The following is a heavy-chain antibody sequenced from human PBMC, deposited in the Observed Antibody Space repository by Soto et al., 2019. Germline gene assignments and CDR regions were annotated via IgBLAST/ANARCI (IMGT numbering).Heavy chain of an antibody. D-gene: IGHD3-16*01. Sequence: QVLLQQWGAGLLKPSETLSLTCAVYGGSFSGFYWTWIRQPPGKGLEWIGEINHSGTTNYSPSLKSRVTISIDRPKNQFSLRLTSVTAADTAVYYCARNRHYDYANWGQGSLVTVSS. V-gene: IGHV4-34*01. CDR1: GGSFSGFY. J-gene: IGHJ4*02. CDR2: INHSGTT. CDR3: ARNRHYDYAN.